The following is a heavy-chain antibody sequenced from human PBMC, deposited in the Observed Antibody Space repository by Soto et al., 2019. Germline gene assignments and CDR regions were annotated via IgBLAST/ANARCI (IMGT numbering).Heavy chain of an antibody. CDR1: GGSFSGYY. J-gene: IGHJ6*02. D-gene: IGHD1-26*01. CDR3: AGPGPRVGAYYYYGMDV. Sequence: PSETLSLTCAVYGGSFSGYYWSWIRQPPGKGLEWIGEINHRGSTNYNPSLKSRVTISVDTSKNQFSLKLSSVTAADTAVYYCAGPGPRVGAYYYYGMDVWGQGTTVTVSS. V-gene: IGHV4-34*01. CDR2: INHRGST.